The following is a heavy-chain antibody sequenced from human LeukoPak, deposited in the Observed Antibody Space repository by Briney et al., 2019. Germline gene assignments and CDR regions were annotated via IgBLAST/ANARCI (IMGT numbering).Heavy chain of an antibody. CDR1: GFTFSTFA. V-gene: IGHV3-74*01. J-gene: IGHJ2*01. CDR3: ARGNRGSRFFDL. CDR2: VESDGSST. D-gene: IGHD2-15*01. Sequence: GGSLRLSCAASGFTFSTFAMIWVRQPPGKGLVWVSRVESDGSSTTQADSVKGRFIISRDNANNTLYLQMNSLRDDDTAVYYCARGNRGSRFFDLWGRGTLVTVSS.